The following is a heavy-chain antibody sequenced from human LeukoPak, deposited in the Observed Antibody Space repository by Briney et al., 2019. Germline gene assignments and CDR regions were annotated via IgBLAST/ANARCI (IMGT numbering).Heavy chain of an antibody. CDR2: INHSGST. CDR3: AMGANWGYRNF. V-gene: IGHV4-34*01. D-gene: IGHD7-27*01. Sequence: SETLSLTCAVYGGSFSGYYRSWIRQPPGKGLEWIGEINHSGSTNYNPSLKSRVTISVDTSKNQFSLKLSSVTAADTAVYYCAMGANWGYRNFWGQGTLVTVSS. CDR1: GGSFSGYY. J-gene: IGHJ4*02.